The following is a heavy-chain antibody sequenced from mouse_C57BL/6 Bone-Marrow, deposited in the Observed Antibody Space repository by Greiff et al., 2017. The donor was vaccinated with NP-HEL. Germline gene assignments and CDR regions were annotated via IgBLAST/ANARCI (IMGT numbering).Heavy chain of an antibody. V-gene: IGHV5-6*02. D-gene: IGHD2-10*02. J-gene: IGHJ3*01. Sequence: DVKLVESGGDLVKPGGSLKLSCAASGFTFSSYGMSWVRQTPDKRLEWVATISSGGSYTYYPDSVKGRFTISRDNAKNTLYLQMSSLKSEDTAMYYCARHRYGNYWFAYWGQGTLVTVSA. CDR1: GFTFSSYG. CDR3: ARHRYGNYWFAY. CDR2: ISSGGSYT.